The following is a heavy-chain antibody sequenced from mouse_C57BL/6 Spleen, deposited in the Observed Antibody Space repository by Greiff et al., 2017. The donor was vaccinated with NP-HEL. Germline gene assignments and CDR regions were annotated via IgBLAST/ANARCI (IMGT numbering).Heavy chain of an antibody. D-gene: IGHD2-5*01. J-gene: IGHJ4*01. CDR2: INYDGSST. V-gene: IGHV5-16*01. Sequence: EVMLVESEGGLVQPGSSMKLSCTASGFTFSDYYMAWVRQVPEKGLEWVANINYDGSSTYYLDSLKSRFIISRDNAKNILYLQMSSLKSEDTATYYCARDDSNYAMDYWGQGTSVTVSS. CDR3: ARDDSNYAMDY. CDR1: GFTFSDYY.